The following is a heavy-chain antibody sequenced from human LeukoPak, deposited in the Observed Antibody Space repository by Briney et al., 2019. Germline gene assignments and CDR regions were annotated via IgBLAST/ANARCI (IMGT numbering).Heavy chain of an antibody. CDR1: GFSISSSSYY. D-gene: IGHD3-10*01. Sequence: SETLSLTCIVSGFSISSSSYYWAWIRQPPGKGLEWIGRIYYTGSTYYNPSLKSRVTISVDTSKSQFSLKLSSVTAADTAIYYCARGGYYGSGNDFRFDPWGQGTLVTVSS. J-gene: IGHJ5*02. CDR2: IYYTGST. CDR3: ARGGYYGSGNDFRFDP. V-gene: IGHV4-39*07.